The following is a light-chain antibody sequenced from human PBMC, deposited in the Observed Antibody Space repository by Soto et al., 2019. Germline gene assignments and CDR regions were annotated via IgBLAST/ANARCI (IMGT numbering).Light chain of an antibody. CDR2: ANN. J-gene: IGLJ2*01. CDR3: QSYDSALSAVV. V-gene: IGLV1-40*01. CDR1: SSNIGAGYD. Sequence: QSVLTQPPSVSGAPGQSVAISCTGSSSNIGAGYDVHWYQHLPGRAPKLLVYANNNRPSGVPDRFSGSKSGTSASLVITGLQAEDEADYYCQSYDSALSAVVFGGGTKLTVL.